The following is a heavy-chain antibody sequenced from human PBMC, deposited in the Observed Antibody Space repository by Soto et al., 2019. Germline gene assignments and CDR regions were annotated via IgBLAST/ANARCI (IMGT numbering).Heavy chain of an antibody. CDR3: VSFYGSRSYYNFDY. CDR2: IIPILGIA. J-gene: IGHJ4*02. V-gene: IGHV1-69*02. D-gene: IGHD3-10*01. Sequence: QVQLVQSGAEVKKPGFSVKVSCKASGGTFSSYTISWVRQAPGQGLEWMGRIIPILGIANYAQKFQGRVTITADKSTRTAYMELSSLRSEDTAVYYCVSFYGSRSYYNFDYWGQGTLVTVSS. CDR1: GGTFSSYT.